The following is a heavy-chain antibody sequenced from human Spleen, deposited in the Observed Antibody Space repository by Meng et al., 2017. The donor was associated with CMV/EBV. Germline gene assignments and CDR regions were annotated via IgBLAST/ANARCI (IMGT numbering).Heavy chain of an antibody. V-gene: IGHV1-2*02. Sequence: FTCIGYNMNWVRQAPGQGLEWMGWINTHSGGKNYAQKFQGRVTMTRDTSISTAYMDLSRLRSDDTAVYYCARTLYYSGSGSYPAFEFWGQGTLVTVSS. CDR1: FTCIGYN. D-gene: IGHD3-10*01. CDR2: INTHSGGK. J-gene: IGHJ4*02. CDR3: ARTLYYSGSGSYPAFEF.